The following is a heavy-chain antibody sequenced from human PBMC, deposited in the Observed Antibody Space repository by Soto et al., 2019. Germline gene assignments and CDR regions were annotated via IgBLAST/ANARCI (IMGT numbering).Heavy chain of an antibody. D-gene: IGHD1-1*01. CDR3: ARGTVYWFDP. J-gene: IGHJ5*02. CDR1: GDSISSISYY. Sequence: SETLSLTCVVSGDSISSISYYWGWVRQPPGKGLEWIGVFSYTGNTYYNPSLKSRVTISVDTSKNQFSLKLTSVTAADTAVYYCARGTVYWFDPWGQGTLVTVSS. V-gene: IGHV4-39*01. CDR2: FSYTGNT.